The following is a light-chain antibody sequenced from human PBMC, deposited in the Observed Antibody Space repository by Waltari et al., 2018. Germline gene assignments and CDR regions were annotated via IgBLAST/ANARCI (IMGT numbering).Light chain of an antibody. CDR2: EVS. Sequence: QSALTPPASVSGSPGQSITISCPGTDSDVGAYPFVPWYQQHPGKAPPLIIYEVSNRPSGISNRFSASKSGNTASLTISGLQAEDEADYYCSSYTTSSAPGVFGTGTRVTVL. J-gene: IGLJ1*01. CDR1: DSDVGAYPF. V-gene: IGLV2-14*01. CDR3: SSYTTSSAPGV.